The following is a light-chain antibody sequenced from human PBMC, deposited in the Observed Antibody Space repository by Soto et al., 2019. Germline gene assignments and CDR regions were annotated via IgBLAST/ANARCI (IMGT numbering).Light chain of an antibody. J-gene: IGLJ1*01. CDR1: SSDVGNYNY. CDR2: DVS. CDR3: NSYTSSSTLV. Sequence: SALAQPASVSGSPGQSITISCTGTSSDVGNYNYVSWYQQHPGKAPKLMIYDVSNRPSGVSNRFSGSKSGNTASLTISGLQTEDEADYYCNSYTSSSTLVFGTGTKVTVL. V-gene: IGLV2-14*03.